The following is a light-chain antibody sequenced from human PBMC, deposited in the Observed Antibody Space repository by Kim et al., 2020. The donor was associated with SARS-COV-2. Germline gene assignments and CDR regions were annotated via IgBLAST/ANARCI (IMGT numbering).Light chain of an antibody. CDR2: GKD. CDR3: NSRDSNDYVV. CDR1: SLRSYY. V-gene: IGLV3-19*01. J-gene: IGLJ2*01. Sequence: VALGQTVRITCQGDSLRSYYATWYQQKPGKAPKVVIYGKDNRPSGVPDRFSGSSSGNTAYLTITGTQAGDEADYYCNSRDSNDYVVFGGGTKVTVL.